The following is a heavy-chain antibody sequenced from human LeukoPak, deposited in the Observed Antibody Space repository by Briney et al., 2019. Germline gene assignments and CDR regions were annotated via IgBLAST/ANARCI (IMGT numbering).Heavy chain of an antibody. CDR3: AKDLSIASRPVLSH. D-gene: IGHD6-6*01. Sequence: GGSLGLSCAASGSTFTDYAMTWVGQAPGKGLEWVSVISGSAGSTYYADSVKGRFTISRDNSKNTLYLQMNSLRAENTALYYCAKDLSIASRPVLSHWGQGTAVTVSS. V-gene: IGHV3-23*01. J-gene: IGHJ6*02. CDR2: ISGSAGST. CDR1: GSTFTDYA.